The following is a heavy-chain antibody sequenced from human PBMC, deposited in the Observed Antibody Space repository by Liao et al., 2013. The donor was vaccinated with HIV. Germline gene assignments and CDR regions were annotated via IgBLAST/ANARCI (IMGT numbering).Heavy chain of an antibody. J-gene: IGHJ3*01. CDR3: ARGVADLSRRLLPKAFDV. V-gene: IGHV4-59*12. CDR1: GGSMSGYY. CDR2: ISDGGDT. D-gene: IGHD2-21*01. Sequence: QVEPQESGPRLLKPSETLSLMCSVSGGSMSGYYWSWLRQSAGKGLEWIGEISDGGDTDHNPSLKSRLTISQNTSKNQFSLRLTSVTAADTAVYFCARGVADLSRRLLPKAFDVWGRGTTVIVSS.